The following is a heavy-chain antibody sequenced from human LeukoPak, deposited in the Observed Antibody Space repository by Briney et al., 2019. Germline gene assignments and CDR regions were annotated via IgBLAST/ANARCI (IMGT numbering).Heavy chain of an antibody. CDR3: ARDRIMITFGGDRSGGLFDY. V-gene: IGHV3-30*02. J-gene: IGHJ4*02. Sequence: QPGGSLRLSCAASGFTFTTYGMHWVRQAPGKGLEWVAFIRYDGSNKYYADSVKGRFTISRDNSKNTLYLQMNSLRAEDTAVYYCARDRIMITFGGDRSGGLFDYWGQGTLVTVSS. D-gene: IGHD3-16*01. CDR2: IRYDGSNK. CDR1: GFTFTTYG.